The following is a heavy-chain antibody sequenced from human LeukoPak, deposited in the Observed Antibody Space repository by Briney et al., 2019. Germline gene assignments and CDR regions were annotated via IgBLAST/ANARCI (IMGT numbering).Heavy chain of an antibody. J-gene: IGHJ6*03. Sequence: ASVKVSCKASGYTFTSYDINWVRQATGQGLEWMGWMNPNSGNTGYAQKFQGRVTMTRNTSISTAYMELSSLRSEDTAVYYCARSSGWYYLYYYMDVWGKGTTVTISS. D-gene: IGHD6-19*01. V-gene: IGHV1-8*01. CDR3: ARSSGWYYLYYYMDV. CDR1: GYTFTSYD. CDR2: MNPNSGNT.